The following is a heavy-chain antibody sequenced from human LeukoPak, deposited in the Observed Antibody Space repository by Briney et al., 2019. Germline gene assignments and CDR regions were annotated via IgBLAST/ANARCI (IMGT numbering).Heavy chain of an antibody. V-gene: IGHV1-46*01. CDR1: GYTFTSYY. CDR3: ARESRFLEWLFGADGFDI. CDR2: INPSGGST. Sequence: ASVKVSCKASGYTFTSYYMHWVRQAPGQGLEWMAIINPSGGSTSYAQKFQGRVTMTRDMSTSTVYMELSSLRSEDTAVYFCARESRFLEWLFGADGFDIWGQGTMVTVSS. J-gene: IGHJ3*02. D-gene: IGHD3-3*01.